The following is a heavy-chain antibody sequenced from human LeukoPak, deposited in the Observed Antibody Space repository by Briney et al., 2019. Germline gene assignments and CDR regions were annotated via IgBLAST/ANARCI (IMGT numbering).Heavy chain of an antibody. V-gene: IGHV4-39*07. CDR2: IYYSGST. CDR3: ARPFPYGSGSYHVGAFDI. CDR1: GGSISSSSYY. J-gene: IGHJ3*02. D-gene: IGHD3-10*01. Sequence: NPSETLSLTCTVSGGSISSSSYYWGWIRQPPGKGLEWIGSIYYSGSTYYNPSLKSRVTISVDTSKNQFSLKLSSVTAADTAVYYCARPFPYGSGSYHVGAFDIWGQGTMVTVSS.